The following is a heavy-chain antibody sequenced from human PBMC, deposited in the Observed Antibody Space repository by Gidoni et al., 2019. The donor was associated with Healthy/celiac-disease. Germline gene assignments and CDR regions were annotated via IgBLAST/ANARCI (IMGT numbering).Heavy chain of an antibody. CDR3: AIAARSYFDY. D-gene: IGHD6-6*01. CDR2: INHSGST. V-gene: IGHV4-34*01. CDR1: GGYFSGYY. J-gene: IGHJ4*02. Sequence: QVQLQQWGAGLLKPSETQSLTCAVYGGYFSGYYWSWIRQPPGKGLEWIGEINHSGSTNYNPSLKSRVTISVDTSKNQFSLKLSSVTAADTAVYYCAIAARSYFDYWGQGTLVTVSS.